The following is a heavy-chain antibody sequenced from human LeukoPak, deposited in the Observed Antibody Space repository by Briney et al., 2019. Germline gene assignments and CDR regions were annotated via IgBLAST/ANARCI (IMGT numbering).Heavy chain of an antibody. CDR1: GASINSYY. CDR2: IFYTGSS. CDR3: ARAGAWQIDP. D-gene: IGHD3-10*01. J-gene: IGHJ5*02. Sequence: SETLSLTCTVSGASINSYYWSWIRQPPGKGLEWIGHIFYTGSSNYNPSLKSRVTISLDRSNKQFSLRLTSVTAADTAVYYCARAGAWQIDPWGQGTLVTVSS. V-gene: IGHV4-59*01.